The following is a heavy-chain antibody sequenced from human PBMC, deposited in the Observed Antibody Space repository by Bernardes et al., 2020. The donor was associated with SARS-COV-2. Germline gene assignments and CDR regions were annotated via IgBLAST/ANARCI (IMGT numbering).Heavy chain of an antibody. Sequence: SETLSLTCAVSGGSISSSNWWTWVRQPPGKGLEWIGEMHHSGSTNYNPSLKSRVIISVDKSKNQFSLKLSSVTAADTAVYYCARAGARGPFDILTRNIFSIDYWGEGILVTVSS. J-gene: IGHJ4*02. D-gene: IGHD3-9*01. CDR1: GGSISSSNW. CDR3: ARAGARGPFDILTRNIFSIDY. CDR2: MHHSGST. V-gene: IGHV4-4*02.